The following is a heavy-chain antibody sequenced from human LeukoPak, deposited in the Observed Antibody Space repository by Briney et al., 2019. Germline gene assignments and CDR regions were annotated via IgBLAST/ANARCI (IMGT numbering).Heavy chain of an antibody. CDR3: AKEQRIRHCSEGVCMEGYYFDY. D-gene: IGHD2-8*01. CDR1: GFDFGAYE. J-gene: IGHJ4*02. V-gene: IGHV3-23*01. CDR2: LSRGGETR. Sequence: GGSLRLSCAASGFDFGAYEMNWVRQAPGQGLEWASGLSRGGETRKYADSVKGRFTVSRDASKNMVFLQMNDLRPEDTAVYYCAKEQRIRHCSEGVCMEGYYFDYWGQGSLVTVPS.